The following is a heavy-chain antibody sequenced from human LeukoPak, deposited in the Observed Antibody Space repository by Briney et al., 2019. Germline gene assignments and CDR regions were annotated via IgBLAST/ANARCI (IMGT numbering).Heavy chain of an antibody. Sequence: PGGSLRLSCAASGFTFSSYAMSWVRQAPGKGLEWVSAISGSGGSTYYADSVKGRFTISRDNSKNTLYLQMNSPRAEDTAVYYCAKDAGAMVTEGVDYWGQGTLVTVSS. V-gene: IGHV3-23*01. D-gene: IGHD5-18*01. CDR2: ISGSGGST. CDR3: AKDAGAMVTEGVDY. J-gene: IGHJ4*02. CDR1: GFTFSSYA.